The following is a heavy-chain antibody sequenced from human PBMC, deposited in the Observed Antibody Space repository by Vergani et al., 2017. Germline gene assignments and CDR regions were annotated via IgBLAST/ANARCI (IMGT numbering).Heavy chain of an antibody. CDR3: ARGGSGWYFDY. V-gene: IGHV3-74*02. CDR1: GFTFSSYA. D-gene: IGHD6-19*01. CDR2: IHSDGSST. J-gene: IGHJ4*02. Sequence: EVQLLESGGGLVQPGGSLRLSCAASGFTFSSYAMSWVRQAPGKGLVWVSRIHSDGSSTSYADSVKGRFTISRDNAKNTLYLQMNSLRAEDTAVYSCARGGSGWYFDYWGQGTLVTVSS.